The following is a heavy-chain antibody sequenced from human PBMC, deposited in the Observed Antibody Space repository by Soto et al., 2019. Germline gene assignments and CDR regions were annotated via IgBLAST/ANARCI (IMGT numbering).Heavy chain of an antibody. J-gene: IGHJ4*02. CDR2: IWYDGSNK. V-gene: IGHV3-33*01. CDR3: ARDRYPYYYDSSGCYGY. D-gene: IGHD3-22*01. CDR1: GFTFSSYG. Sequence: QVQLVESGGGVVQPGRSLRLSCAASGFTFSSYGMHWVRQAPGKGLEWVAVIWYDGSNKYYADSVKGRFTISRDNSKNTLYLQMNSLRAEDTAVYYCARDRYPYYYDSSGCYGYWGQGTLVTVSS.